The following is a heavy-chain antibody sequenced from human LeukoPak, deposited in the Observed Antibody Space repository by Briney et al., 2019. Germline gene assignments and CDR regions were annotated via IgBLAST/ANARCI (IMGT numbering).Heavy chain of an antibody. CDR1: GGSISSYY. CDR2: IYHSGST. CDR3: ARHAIYGSGSYHWFDP. Sequence: SETLSLTCTVSGGSISSYYWSWIRQPPGKGLEWIGYIYHSGSTNYNPSLKSRVTISVDTSKNQFSLKLSSVTAADTAVYYCARHAIYGSGSYHWFDPWGQGTLVTVSS. V-gene: IGHV4-59*08. D-gene: IGHD3-10*01. J-gene: IGHJ5*02.